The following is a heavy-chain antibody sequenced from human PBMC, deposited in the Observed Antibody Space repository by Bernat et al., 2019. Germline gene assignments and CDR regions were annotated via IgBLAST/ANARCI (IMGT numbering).Heavy chain of an antibody. CDR3: ARDLDDAFDI. CDR1: GFTFSSYS. V-gene: IGHV3-21*01. Sequence: EVQLVESGGGLVKPGWSLRLSCAASGFTFSSYSMNWVRQAPGKGLEWVSSISSSSSYIYYADSVKGRFTISRDNAKNSLYLQMNSLRAEDTAVYYCARDLDDAFDIWGQGTMVTVSS. CDR2: ISSSSSYI. J-gene: IGHJ3*02.